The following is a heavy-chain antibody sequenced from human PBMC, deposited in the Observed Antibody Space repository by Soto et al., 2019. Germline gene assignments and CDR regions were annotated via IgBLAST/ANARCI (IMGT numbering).Heavy chain of an antibody. V-gene: IGHV5-51*01. CDR1: GYSFTKYW. Sequence: PGESLKISCKGSGYSFTKYWIGWVRQMPGKGLERLAIIYPDESDTRYSPSSQGQVTISADKSISTAYLQWSSLKASDTAMYYCARHDCISTSCYYYYYYSMDVWGQGTTVTVSS. J-gene: IGHJ6*02. CDR2: IYPDESDT. CDR3: ARHDCISTSCYYYYYYSMDV. D-gene: IGHD2-2*01.